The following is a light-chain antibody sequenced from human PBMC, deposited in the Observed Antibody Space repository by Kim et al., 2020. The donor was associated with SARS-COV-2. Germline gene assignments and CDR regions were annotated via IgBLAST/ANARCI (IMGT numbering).Light chain of an antibody. J-gene: IGKJ5*01. Sequence: IVLTQSPGTLSLSPGERGTLSCRASQSVSNNYLAWYQQRLGQAPRLLIYGASSRATGIPDRFRGSGSGTDFTLTIGRLEPEDFAVYYCQQYGTSPITFGQGTRLEIK. CDR3: QQYGTSPIT. CDR1: QSVSNNY. CDR2: GAS. V-gene: IGKV3-20*01.